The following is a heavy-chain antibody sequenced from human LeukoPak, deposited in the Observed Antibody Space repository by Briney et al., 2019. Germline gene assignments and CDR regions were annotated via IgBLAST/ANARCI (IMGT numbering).Heavy chain of an antibody. CDR3: ARGYYDILTGYWRYYFDY. Sequence: GESLKISCKGSGYSFTSYWSGWVRQMPGKGLEWMGIIYPGDSDTRYSPSFQGQVTISADKSISTAYLQWSSLKASDTAMYYCARGYYDILTGYWRYYFDYWGQGTLVTVSS. V-gene: IGHV5-51*01. CDR1: GYSFTSYW. CDR2: IYPGDSDT. D-gene: IGHD3-9*01. J-gene: IGHJ4*02.